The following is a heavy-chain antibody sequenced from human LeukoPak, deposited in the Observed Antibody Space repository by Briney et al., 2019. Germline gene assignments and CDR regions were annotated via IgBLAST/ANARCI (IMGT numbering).Heavy chain of an antibody. J-gene: IGHJ4*02. CDR2: INHSGST. D-gene: IGHD4-17*01. Sequence: SSETLSLTCAVYGGSFSGYYWSWIRQPPGKGLEWIGEINHSGSTNYNPSLKSRVTISVDTSKNQFSLKLSSVTAADTAVYYCARLDDDYGDYVFDDWGQGTLVTVSS. V-gene: IGHV4-34*01. CDR1: GGSFSGYY. CDR3: ARLDDDYGDYVFDD.